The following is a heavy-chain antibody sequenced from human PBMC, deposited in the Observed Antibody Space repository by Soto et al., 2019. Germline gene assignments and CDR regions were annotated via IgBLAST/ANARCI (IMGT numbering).Heavy chain of an antibody. CDR3: AKPAEGWLLYYFDY. J-gene: IGHJ4*02. CDR1: GFTFSSYA. CDR2: ISGSGGST. V-gene: IGHV3-23*01. D-gene: IGHD3-3*01. Sequence: GGSLRLSCAASGFTFSSYAMSWVRPAPGKGLEWVSAISGSGGSTDYADSVKGRFTISRDNSKNTLYLQMNSLRAEDTAVYYCAKPAEGWLLYYFDYWGQGTLVTVSS.